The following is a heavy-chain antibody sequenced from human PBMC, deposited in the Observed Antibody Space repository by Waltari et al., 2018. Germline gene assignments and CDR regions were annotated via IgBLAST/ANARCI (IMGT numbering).Heavy chain of an antibody. J-gene: IGHJ3*02. Sequence: EVELLASGEGLVQPGGSLSLSCTTSEFTFSGNAMGWVRKAPGKGLECVSGIGSDLNTNYADSVKGRFTISRDNSKNTLYLQMNSLRAEDTALYYCVKDIFRWAFDIWGQGTMVTVSS. CDR3: VKDIFRWAFDI. D-gene: IGHD3-9*01. CDR1: EFTFSGNA. V-gene: IGHV3-23*01. CDR2: IGSDLNT.